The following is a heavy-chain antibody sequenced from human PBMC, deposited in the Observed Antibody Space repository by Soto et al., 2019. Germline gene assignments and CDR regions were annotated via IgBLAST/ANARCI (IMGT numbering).Heavy chain of an antibody. J-gene: IGHJ6*02. V-gene: IGHV3-30*18. D-gene: IGHD6-19*01. CDR3: AKDSVAGAYYYGMDV. CDR2: ISYDGSNK. CDR1: GFTFSSYV. Sequence: GGSLRLSCAASGFTFSSYVMHGVRQAPVKGLEWVAVISYDGSNKYYADSVKGRFTISRDNSKNTLYLQMNSLRAEDTAVYYCAKDSVAGAYYYGMDVWGQGTTVTVSS.